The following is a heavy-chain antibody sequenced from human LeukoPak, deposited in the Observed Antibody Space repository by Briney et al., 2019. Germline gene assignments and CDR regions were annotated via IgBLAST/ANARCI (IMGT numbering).Heavy chain of an antibody. D-gene: IGHD6-19*01. CDR2: IGILGDT. V-gene: IGHV3-13*01. CDR1: GFTFSSYD. J-gene: IGHJ4*02. CDR3: ARSVPGGRGWTGSIEF. Sequence: GGSLRLSCAASGFTFSSYDMHWVRQPTGKGLEWVSGIGILGDTFYLGSVKGRFTISRESAKNSLYLQMNSLGDGDTAVYYCARSVPGGRGWTGSIEFWGQGTLVTVSS.